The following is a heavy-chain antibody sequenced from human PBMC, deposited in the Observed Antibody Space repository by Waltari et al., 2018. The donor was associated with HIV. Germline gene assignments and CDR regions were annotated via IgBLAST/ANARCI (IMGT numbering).Heavy chain of an antibody. J-gene: IGHJ4*02. CDR3: AKGDVVVTATLDY. Sequence: EVQLVESGGGLVQPGRSLRLSCAASGFTFDDYAMHWVRQAPGKGLGWVSGISWNRGSIGYADSVKGRFTISRDNAKNSLYLQMNSLRAEDTALYYCAKGDVVVTATLDYWGQGTLVTVSS. CDR1: GFTFDDYA. V-gene: IGHV3-9*01. D-gene: IGHD2-21*02. CDR2: ISWNRGSI.